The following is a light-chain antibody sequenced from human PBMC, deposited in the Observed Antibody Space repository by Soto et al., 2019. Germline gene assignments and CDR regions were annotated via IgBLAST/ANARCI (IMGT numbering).Light chain of an antibody. CDR1: QSIGGN. CDR3: QQYNNRPPWT. CDR2: DVS. Sequence: EIVVTQSPAALSVSPGERATLSCRASQSIGGNLAWYQQQPGQAPRLLIYDVSTRATGIPARFSGRGSGTEFTLTISSLQSEDFALYYCQQYNNRPPWTFGQGTKVDIK. J-gene: IGKJ1*01. V-gene: IGKV3-15*01.